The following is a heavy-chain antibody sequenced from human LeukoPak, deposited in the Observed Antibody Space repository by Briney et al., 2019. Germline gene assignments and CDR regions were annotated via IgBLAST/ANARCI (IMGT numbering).Heavy chain of an antibody. V-gene: IGHV3-23*01. Sequence: GGSLRLSCAASGFTFSSHGINWVRQAPGKGLEWVSGISPSGSISYYADSVKGRFTISRDNSKNTVSLQMNSLRAEDTALYHCARVRGYSGYDYYYYYMDVWGKGTTVTISS. CDR3: ARVRGYSGYDYYYYYMDV. J-gene: IGHJ6*03. CDR2: ISPSGSIS. CDR1: GFTFSSHG. D-gene: IGHD5-12*01.